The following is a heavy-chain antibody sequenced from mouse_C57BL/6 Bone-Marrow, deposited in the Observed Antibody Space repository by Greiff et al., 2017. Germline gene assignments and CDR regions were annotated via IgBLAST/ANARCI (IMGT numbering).Heavy chain of an antibody. Sequence: QVQLQQPGAELVKPGASVKMSCKASGYTFTSYWITWVKQRPGQGLEWIGDIYPGSGSTNYNEKFKSKATLTVDTSSSTAYMQLSSLTSEDSAVYYCARRGNYYGTMYYFDYWGQGTTLTVSS. CDR3: ARRGNYYGTMYYFDY. CDR1: GYTFTSYW. V-gene: IGHV1-55*01. D-gene: IGHD1-1*01. J-gene: IGHJ2*01. CDR2: IYPGSGST.